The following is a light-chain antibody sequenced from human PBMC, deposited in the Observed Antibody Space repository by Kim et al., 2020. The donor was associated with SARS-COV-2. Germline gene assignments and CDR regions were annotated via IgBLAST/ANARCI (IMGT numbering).Light chain of an antibody. V-gene: IGKV1-39*01. J-gene: IGKJ1*01. CDR1: QTISNY. Sequence: SASVGDSVTITCRTSQTISNYLNWYQQKPGKAPKLLIFTASSLQSGVPSRFSGRASGTDFTLTITSLQPEDFATYYCQQSYVTPRTFGQGTKV. CDR2: TAS. CDR3: QQSYVTPRT.